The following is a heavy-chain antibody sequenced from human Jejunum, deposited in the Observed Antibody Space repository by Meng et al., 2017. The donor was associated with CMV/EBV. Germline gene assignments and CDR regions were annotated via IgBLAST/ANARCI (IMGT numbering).Heavy chain of an antibody. CDR2: NYYGGST. D-gene: IGHD3-3*01. V-gene: IGHV4-59*01. Sequence: SGGSINRDYWSWIRQPTGKGLERIGDNYYGGSTNYNPSFKSRVTISVDTSKNQFSLNLRSVTPADTAVYYCARGGGRGYYRNWFDPWGQGILVTVSS. CDR1: GGSINRDY. CDR3: ARGGGRGYYRNWFDP. J-gene: IGHJ5*02.